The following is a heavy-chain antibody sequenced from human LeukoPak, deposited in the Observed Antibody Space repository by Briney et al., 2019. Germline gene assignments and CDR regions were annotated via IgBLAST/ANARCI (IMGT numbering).Heavy chain of an antibody. CDR1: VYTFDDYS. CDR2: ISRDGVTT. D-gene: IGHD2-21*01. Sequence: PGGSLRLSCTASVYTFDDYSMHWVRQTPGKGPEGVSLISRDGVTTHYADSVKGRFTVSRDNSKNSLYLQMNSLSTDDTALYYCAKDRLVISYWGQGTLVTVSS. CDR3: AKDRLVISY. V-gene: IGHV3-43*02. J-gene: IGHJ4*02.